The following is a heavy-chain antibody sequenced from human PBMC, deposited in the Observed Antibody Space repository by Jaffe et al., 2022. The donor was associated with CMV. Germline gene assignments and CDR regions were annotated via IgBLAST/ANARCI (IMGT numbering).Heavy chain of an antibody. Sequence: QVQLVQSGAEVKKPGASVKVSCKASGYTFTSYYMHWVRQAPGQGLEWMGIINPSGGSTSYAQKFQGRVTMTRDTSTSTVYMELSSLRSEDTAVYYCARDLNTPLKSPNYGMDVWGQGTTVTVSS. J-gene: IGHJ6*02. CDR2: INPSGGST. CDR3: ARDLNTPLKSPNYGMDV. V-gene: IGHV1-46*01. D-gene: IGHD2-15*01. CDR1: GYTFTSYY.